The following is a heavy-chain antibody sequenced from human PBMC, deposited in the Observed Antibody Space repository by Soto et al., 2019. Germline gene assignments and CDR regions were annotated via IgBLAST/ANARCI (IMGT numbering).Heavy chain of an antibody. V-gene: IGHV4-39*01. Sequence: SETLSLTCTVSGGSISSSSYYWGWIRQPPGKGLEWIGSIYYSGSTYYNPSLKSRVTISVDTSKIQFSLKLSSVTAADTAVYYCARHRDWNPVGYYGMDVWGQGTTVTVSS. CDR2: IYYSGST. D-gene: IGHD1-1*01. CDR3: ARHRDWNPVGYYGMDV. J-gene: IGHJ6*02. CDR1: GGSISSSSYY.